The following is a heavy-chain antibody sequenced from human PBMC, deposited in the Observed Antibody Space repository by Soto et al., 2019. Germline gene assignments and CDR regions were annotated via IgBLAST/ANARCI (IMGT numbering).Heavy chain of an antibody. V-gene: IGHV3-30-3*01. J-gene: IGHJ4*02. Sequence: QVQLVESGGGVVQPGRSLRLSCAASGFTFSSYAMHWVRQAPGKGLEWVAVISNDGSNKYYADSVKGRFTISRDNSKNTLYLQMNSLRAEDTAVYYCACYDFWSGYYTLGDYWGQGTLVTVSS. D-gene: IGHD3-3*01. CDR3: ACYDFWSGYYTLGDY. CDR1: GFTFSSYA. CDR2: ISNDGSNK.